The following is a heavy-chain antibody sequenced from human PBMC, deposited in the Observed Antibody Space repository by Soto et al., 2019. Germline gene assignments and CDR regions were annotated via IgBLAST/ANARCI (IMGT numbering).Heavy chain of an antibody. V-gene: IGHV3-30*18. CDR2: ISYDGSNK. Sequence: GGSLRLSCAASGFTFSSYGMHWVRQAPGKGLEWVAVISYDGSNKYYVDSVKGRFTISRDNSKNTLYLQMNSLRAEDTAVYYCAKDLYYYGSGSYQGYWGQGTLVTVSS. CDR3: AKDLYYYGSGSYQGY. CDR1: GFTFSSYG. D-gene: IGHD3-10*01. J-gene: IGHJ4*02.